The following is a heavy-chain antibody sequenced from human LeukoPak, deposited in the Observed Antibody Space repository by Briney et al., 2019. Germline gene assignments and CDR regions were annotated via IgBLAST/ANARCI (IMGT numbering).Heavy chain of an antibody. CDR3: AKDSNYYYDSSGYSFQH. V-gene: IGHV3-30*02. CDR1: GFTFSSYG. CDR2: IRYDGSNK. D-gene: IGHD3-22*01. Sequence: QPGGSLRLSCTASGFTFSSYGMHWVRQAPGKGLEWVTFIRYDGSNKYYVDSVKGRFTISRDNSKNTLYLQMNSLRAEDTAVYYCAKDSNYYYDSSGYSFQHWGQGTLVTVSS. J-gene: IGHJ1*01.